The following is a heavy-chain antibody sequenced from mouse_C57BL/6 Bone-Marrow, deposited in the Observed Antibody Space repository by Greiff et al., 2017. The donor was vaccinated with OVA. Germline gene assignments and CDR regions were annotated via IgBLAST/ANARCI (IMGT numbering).Heavy chain of an antibody. CDR3: TRDGYYAMDY. CDR1: GFTFSSYA. CDR2: LSSGGDYI. Sequence: DVHLVESGEGLVKPGGSLKLSCAASGFTFSSYAMSWVRQTPEKRLEWVAYLSSGGDYIYYADTVKGRFTISRDNARNTLYLQMSSLKSEDTAVYYCTRDGYYAMDYWGQGTSVTVSS. V-gene: IGHV5-9-1*02. J-gene: IGHJ4*01. D-gene: IGHD2-3*01.